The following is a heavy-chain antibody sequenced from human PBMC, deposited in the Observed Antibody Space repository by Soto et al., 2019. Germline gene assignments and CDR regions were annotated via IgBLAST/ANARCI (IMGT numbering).Heavy chain of an antibody. V-gene: IGHV3-23*01. CDR3: AKDGTLKAYGDYRY. CDR1: GFTFSSYA. Sequence: PGGSLRLSCASSGFTFSSYAMSWVRQAPGKGLEWVSAISCSGGSTYYADSVKGRFTISRDNSKNTLYLQMNSLRAEDTAVYYCAKDGTLKAYGDYRYWGQGTLVTVSS. D-gene: IGHD4-17*01. CDR2: ISCSGGST. J-gene: IGHJ4*02.